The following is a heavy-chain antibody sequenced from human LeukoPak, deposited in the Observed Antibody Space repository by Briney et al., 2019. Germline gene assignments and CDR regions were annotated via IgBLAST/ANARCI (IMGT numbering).Heavy chain of an antibody. V-gene: IGHV1-2*02. D-gene: IGHD6-19*01. Sequence: RRASVKVSCKASGYTFTGYYMHWVRQAPGQGLEWMGWINPNSGGTNYAQKFQRRVTMTRDTSISTAYMELSRLRSDDTAVYYCTVVGIRLVPVYWGQGTLVTVSS. J-gene: IGHJ4*02. CDR1: GYTFTGYY. CDR3: TVVGIRLVPVY. CDR2: INPNSGGT.